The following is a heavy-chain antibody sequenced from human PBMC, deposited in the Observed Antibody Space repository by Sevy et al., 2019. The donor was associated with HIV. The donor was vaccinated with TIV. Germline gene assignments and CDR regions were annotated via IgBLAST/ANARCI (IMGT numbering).Heavy chain of an antibody. V-gene: IGHV3-7*01. CDR2: IKPDGSEK. J-gene: IGHJ6*02. D-gene: IGHD4-17*01. CDR1: GFTFSMYW. CDR3: ASFLRWNYYYYGMDV. Sequence: GGSLRLSCTASGFTFSMYWMSWVRQAPGKGLEWVGNIKPDGSEKYYVDSVKGRFTISRDNAKNSLYLQMNSLRAEDTAVYYCASFLRWNYYYYGMDVWGQGTTVTVSS.